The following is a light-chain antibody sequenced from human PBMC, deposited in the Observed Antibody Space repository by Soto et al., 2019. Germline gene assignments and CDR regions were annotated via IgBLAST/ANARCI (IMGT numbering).Light chain of an antibody. CDR1: QSVTSNY. V-gene: IGKV3-20*01. CDR3: QQSQV. CDR2: GAS. J-gene: IGKJ1*01. Sequence: EIVLTQSPGTLSLSPGERATLSCRASQSVTSNYLAWYQHKPGQAPRLLIYGASSRATGIPDRFSGSGSGTDFTLTISRLEPEDFAVYYCQQSQVFGQGTKVDIK.